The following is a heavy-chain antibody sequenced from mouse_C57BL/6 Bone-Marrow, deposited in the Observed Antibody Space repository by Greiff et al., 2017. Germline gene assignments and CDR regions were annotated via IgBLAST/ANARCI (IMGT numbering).Heavy chain of an antibody. CDR2: SRNKANDYTT. CDR3: ARDAFGYYFMDY. D-gene: IGHD2-3*01. V-gene: IGHV7-1*01. Sequence: EVKLVESGGGLVQSGRSLRLSCATSGFTFSDFYMEWVRQAPGKGLEWIAASRNKANDYTTEYSASVKGRFIVSRDTSQSILYLQMNALRAEDTAIYYCARDAFGYYFMDYWGQGTSVTVSS. J-gene: IGHJ4*01. CDR1: GFTFSDFY.